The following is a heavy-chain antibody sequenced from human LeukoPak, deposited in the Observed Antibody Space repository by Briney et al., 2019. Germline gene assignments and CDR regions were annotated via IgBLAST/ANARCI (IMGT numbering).Heavy chain of an antibody. CDR3: ARDRGSTSNYYYYYMDV. Sequence: SETLSLTCTVSGGSISSYYWSWIRQPAGKGLEWIGRIYTSGSTNYNPSLKSRVTMSVDTSKNQFSLKLSSVTAADTAVYYCARDRGSTSNYYYYYMDVWGKGTTVTVSS. CDR2: IYTSGST. CDR1: GGSISSYY. D-gene: IGHD2-2*01. J-gene: IGHJ6*03. V-gene: IGHV4-4*07.